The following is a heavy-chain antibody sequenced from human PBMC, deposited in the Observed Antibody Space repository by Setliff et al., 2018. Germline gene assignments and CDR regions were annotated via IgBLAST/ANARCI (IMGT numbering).Heavy chain of an antibody. J-gene: IGHJ6*02. CDR2: IHYNGNL. CDR3: ARQQQLVIGSTAYYYYGMDV. CDR1: GGSISSSSYY. D-gene: IGHD6-13*01. Sequence: KTSETLSLTCAVSGGSISSSSYYWGWIRQSPGEELEWIANIHYNGNLYYNPSLKSRVTISVDTSKNQFSLKLSSVTAADTAVYYCARQQQLVIGSTAYYYYGMDVWGQGTTVTVSS. V-gene: IGHV4-39*07.